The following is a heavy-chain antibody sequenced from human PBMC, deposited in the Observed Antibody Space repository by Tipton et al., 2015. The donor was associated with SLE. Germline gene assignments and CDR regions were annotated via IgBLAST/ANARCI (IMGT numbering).Heavy chain of an antibody. CDR3: ARPNRSWGDFAL. Sequence: QLVQSGAEVKKPGASVNVSCKASGYTFTTYGISWVRQAPGQGLEWMGWITAYNGNTKYAQKFQGRVTMTTDTSTSTAFMELRSLRSDDTAVYYCARPNRSWGDFALWGQGTLVTVSS. V-gene: IGHV1-18*01. D-gene: IGHD3-16*01. CDR2: ITAYNGNT. CDR1: GYTFTTYG. J-gene: IGHJ4*02.